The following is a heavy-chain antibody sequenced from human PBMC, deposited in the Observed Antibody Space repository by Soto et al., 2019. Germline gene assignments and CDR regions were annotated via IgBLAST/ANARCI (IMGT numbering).Heavy chain of an antibody. CDR3: LSREIVKGLDL. J-gene: IGHJ6*02. D-gene: IGHD3-22*01. V-gene: IGHV3-73*01. CDR2: IRSKANSYAT. CDR1: GFTFSDSS. Sequence: GGSLRLSCALSGFTFSDSSLHWVRQAPGKGLEWVGRIRSKANSYATAYAASVRGRFIISRDDSKNTVNLQMNRLKPEDTAVYFCLSREIVKGLDLWGQGTMVTVSS.